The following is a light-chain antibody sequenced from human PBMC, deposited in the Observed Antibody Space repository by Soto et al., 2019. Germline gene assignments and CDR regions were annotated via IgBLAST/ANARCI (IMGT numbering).Light chain of an antibody. CDR2: DNT. J-gene: IGLJ2*01. V-gene: IGLV1-40*01. CDR3: QSYDSSLSALV. Sequence: QSVLTQPPSVSGAPGQRVTISCTGSSCNIGAGFDVYWYQHLPGTAPKLLIYDNTNRPSGVPDRFSGSKSGTSASLAITGLQAEDEADYYCQSYDSSLSALVFGGGTQLTVL. CDR1: SCNIGAGFD.